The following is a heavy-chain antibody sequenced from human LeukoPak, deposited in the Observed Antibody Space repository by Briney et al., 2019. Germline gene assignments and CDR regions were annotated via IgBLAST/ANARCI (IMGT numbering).Heavy chain of an antibody. V-gene: IGHV3-30*18. Sequence: GRSLRLSCAASGFAFSGYGMHWVRQAPGKGLEWVAVISYDGNTEYYADSVKGRFTISRDNSKNTLYLQMSGLRVEDTAVCYCAKTTTVTAYDYWGQGTLVTVSS. CDR3: AKTTTVTAYDY. CDR1: GFAFSGYG. J-gene: IGHJ4*02. D-gene: IGHD4-17*01. CDR2: ISYDGNTE.